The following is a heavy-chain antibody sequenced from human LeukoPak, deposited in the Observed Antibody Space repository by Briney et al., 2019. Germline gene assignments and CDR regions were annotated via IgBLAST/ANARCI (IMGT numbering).Heavy chain of an antibody. CDR3: ARSQDDIVVVLAAPEDY. J-gene: IGHJ4*02. CDR2: ISAYNGNT. CDR1: GYTFTSFG. V-gene: IGHV1-18*01. Sequence: GASVKVSCKASGYTFTSFGISWVRQAPGQGLEWMGWISAYNGNTNYAQKLQGRVTMTTDTSTSTAYMELRGLRSDDTAVYYCARSQDDIVVVLAAPEDYWGQGTLVTVSS. D-gene: IGHD2-15*01.